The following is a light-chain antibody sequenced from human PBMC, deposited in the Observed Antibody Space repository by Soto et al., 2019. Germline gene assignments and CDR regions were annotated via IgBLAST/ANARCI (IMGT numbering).Light chain of an antibody. CDR1: QGVNKY. CDR3: RQYDMYPLT. J-gene: IGKJ4*01. CDR2: AAS. Sequence: DIQMTQSPSSLSASVGDRVTITCRASQGVNKYVAWFQQKPGKAPKTLIYAASTLQNGVPSKFSCSGSGTDFTRTIRRLQPEDIATYYCRQYDMYPLTFGGVSKLEIK. V-gene: IGKV1-16*02.